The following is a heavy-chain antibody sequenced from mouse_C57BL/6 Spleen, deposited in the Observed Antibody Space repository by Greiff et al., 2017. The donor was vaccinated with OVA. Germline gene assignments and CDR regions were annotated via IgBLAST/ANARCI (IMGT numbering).Heavy chain of an antibody. Sequence: EVQRVESGTVLVRPGASVKMSCKTSGYTFTSYWMHWVKQRPGQGLEWIGAIYPGNSDTSYNQKFKGKAKLTAATSASTAYMELSSLTKEDSAVKYCNRFYDYDEAYWGQGTLVTVSA. CDR1: GYTFTSYW. D-gene: IGHD2-4*01. CDR3: NRFYDYDEAY. CDR2: IYPGNSDT. V-gene: IGHV1-5*01. J-gene: IGHJ3*01.